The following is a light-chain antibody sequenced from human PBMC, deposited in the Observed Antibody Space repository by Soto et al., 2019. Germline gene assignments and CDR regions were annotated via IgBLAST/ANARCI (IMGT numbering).Light chain of an antibody. J-gene: IGKJ3*01. Sequence: EIVLTQSPDTLSLSPGERATLSCRASQSVGSSLAWYQQKPGKAPRLLIYETSSRATGIPARFSGSGSGTDFTLTIRSLEPEDFAVYYCQHRSKWPTEVTFGPGTKVDIK. CDR3: QHRSKWPTEVT. CDR2: ETS. V-gene: IGKV3-11*01. CDR1: QSVGSS.